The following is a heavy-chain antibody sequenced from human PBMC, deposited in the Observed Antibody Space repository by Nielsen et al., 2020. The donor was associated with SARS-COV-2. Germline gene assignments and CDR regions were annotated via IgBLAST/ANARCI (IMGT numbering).Heavy chain of an antibody. D-gene: IGHD1-26*01. J-gene: IGHJ3*01. CDR2: TSYDGGFK. Sequence: GESLKISCAASGFSFAEYGMHWVRQAPGKGPEWVAVTSYDGGFKDYGNSVKGRFTVSRDNSQNMLYLQMNRLRYEDTAVYYCAKVYLSGSYRPPREAFDVWGQGTMVTVSS. V-gene: IGHV3-30*18. CDR3: AKVYLSGSYRPPREAFDV. CDR1: GFSFAEYG.